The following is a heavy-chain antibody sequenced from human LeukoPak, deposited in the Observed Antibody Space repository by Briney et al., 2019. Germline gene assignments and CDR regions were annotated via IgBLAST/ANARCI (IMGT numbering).Heavy chain of an antibody. D-gene: IGHD3-22*01. CDR3: AKGMYYYDSSGYRFFDY. CDR2: LSGREGST. CDR1: GFTFSSYA. J-gene: IGHJ4*02. V-gene: IGHV3-23*01. Sequence: PGGSLRLSCAASGFTFSSYAMSWVRQAPGKGLEWVSSLSGREGSTYYADSVKGRFAISRDNSKNTLYLQVNSLRAEDTAVYYCAKGMYYYDSSGYRFFDYWGQGTLVTVSS.